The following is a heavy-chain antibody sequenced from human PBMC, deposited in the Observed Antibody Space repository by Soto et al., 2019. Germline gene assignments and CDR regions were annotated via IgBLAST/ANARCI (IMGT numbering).Heavy chain of an antibody. V-gene: IGHV4-31*03. CDR2: TSYSGSA. CDR3: VGRLATIYNYLDS. Sequence: PSETRSPTFTGSGNPISSGSHYWNGIRQRLGKGLECIGYTSYSGSAYYSPALKSRLTISVDTSKNQFSLKLNSVTAADKAVYYCVGRLATIYNYLDSWGQGTQVTVSS. CDR1: GNPISSGSHY. J-gene: IGHJ4*02. D-gene: IGHD3-3*01.